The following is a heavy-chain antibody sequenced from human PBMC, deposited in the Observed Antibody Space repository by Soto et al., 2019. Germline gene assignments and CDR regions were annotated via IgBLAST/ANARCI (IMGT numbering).Heavy chain of an antibody. J-gene: IGHJ4*02. Sequence: EVQLVESGGDLVQPGRSLRLSCAASGFTFDNYAMHWVRQVPGKAPEWVSGISWNSGTTGYADSVKGRFTISRDSARNSLYLQMNSRRPEDTALYYCAKVVRDLWWGGGYFENWGQGTPVTVSS. CDR3: AKVVRDLWWGGGYFEN. CDR2: ISWNSGTT. CDR1: GFTFDNYA. D-gene: IGHD3-10*02. V-gene: IGHV3-9*01.